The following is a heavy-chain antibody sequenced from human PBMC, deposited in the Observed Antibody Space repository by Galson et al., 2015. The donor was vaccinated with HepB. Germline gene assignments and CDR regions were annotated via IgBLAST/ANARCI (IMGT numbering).Heavy chain of an antibody. CDR2: ITGGGSFI. J-gene: IGHJ4*02. D-gene: IGHD2-15*01. Sequence: SLRLSCAASGFSFSSYKMHWIRQGPGKGLEWVSSITGGGSFINYADSVKGRFTISRDNAKNSLYLQMNSLRAEDTAVYYCARDKGYCSSSSCSSNFDYWGQGILVTVSS. CDR3: ARDKGYCSSSSCSSNFDY. V-gene: IGHV3-21*01. CDR1: GFSFSSYK.